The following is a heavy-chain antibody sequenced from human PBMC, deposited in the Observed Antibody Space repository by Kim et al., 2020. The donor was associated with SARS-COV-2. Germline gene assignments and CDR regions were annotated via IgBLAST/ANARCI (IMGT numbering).Heavy chain of an antibody. Sequence: VKGRFTMSRDNSKNTRYLQMNSLRTEDAARYYCAKDVYSGLDGIAEYFQHWGQGTQVTVSS. J-gene: IGHJ1*01. V-gene: IGHV3-23*01. D-gene: IGHD5-12*01. CDR3: AKDVYSGLDGIAEYFQH.